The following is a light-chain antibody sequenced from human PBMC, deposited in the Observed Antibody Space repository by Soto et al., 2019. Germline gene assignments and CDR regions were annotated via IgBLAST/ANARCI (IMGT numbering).Light chain of an antibody. CDR2: KAS. CDR1: QSISSW. V-gene: IGKV1-5*03. CDR3: QQYNNYWT. J-gene: IGKJ1*01. Sequence: DIPMTQSPSTLSASVGDRVTITCRASQSISSWLAWYQQKPGKAPKLLIYKASSLESGVPPRFSGSGSGTEFTLTISSLQPDDFATYYCQQYNNYWTFGEGTKVEIK.